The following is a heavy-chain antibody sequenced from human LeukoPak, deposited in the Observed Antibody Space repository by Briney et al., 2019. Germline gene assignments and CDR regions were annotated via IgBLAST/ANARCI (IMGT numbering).Heavy chain of an antibody. Sequence: SETLSLTCTVSGGSIISSSYYWSWIRQPAGKGLEWIGYIYYSGSTNYNPSLKSRVTISVDTSKNQFSLKLSSVTAADTVVYYCARGGADSSGYYYDYWGQGTLVTVSS. CDR2: IYYSGST. J-gene: IGHJ4*02. CDR3: ARGGADSSGYYYDY. CDR1: GGSIISSSYY. V-gene: IGHV4-61*10. D-gene: IGHD3-22*01.